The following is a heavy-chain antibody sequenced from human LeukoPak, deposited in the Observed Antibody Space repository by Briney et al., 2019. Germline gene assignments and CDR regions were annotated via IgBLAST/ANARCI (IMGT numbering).Heavy chain of an antibody. V-gene: IGHV3-23*01. CDR2: ISASGGST. J-gene: IGHJ4*02. CDR3: AKPKDTAVGRYFDY. CDR1: GFTVSSSY. D-gene: IGHD2-2*01. Sequence: GGSLRLSCAASGFTVSSSYMSWVRQAPGKGLEWVSAISASGGSTYYADSVKGRFTISRDNSKNTLYLQMNSLRAEDTAVYYCAKPKDTAVGRYFDYWGQGTLVTVSS.